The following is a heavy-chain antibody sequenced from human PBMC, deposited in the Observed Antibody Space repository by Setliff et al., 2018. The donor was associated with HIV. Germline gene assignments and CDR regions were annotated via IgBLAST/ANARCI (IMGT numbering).Heavy chain of an antibody. V-gene: IGHV3-72*01. D-gene: IGHD5-12*01. J-gene: IGHJ4*02. CDR2: IRHKAVGYTT. CDR3: VRDSGYYSFDF. Sequence: GGSLRLSCAASGFTFSSYSMSWVRQAPGKGLEWIAYIRHKAVGYTTEYAPSVRGRFTVSRDDSKNSLYLQMTSLKTEDTAVYYCVRDSGYYSFDFWGQGTLVTVSS. CDR1: GFTFSSYS.